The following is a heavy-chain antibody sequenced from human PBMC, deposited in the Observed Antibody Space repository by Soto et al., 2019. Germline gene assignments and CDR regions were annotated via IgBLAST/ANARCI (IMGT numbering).Heavy chain of an antibody. D-gene: IGHD6-13*01. J-gene: IGHJ6*03. Sequence: SETLSLTCTVSGGSISSYYWGWIRQPPGKGLEWIGSIYYSGSTYYNPSLKSRVTISVDTSKNQFSLKLSSVTAADTAVYYCARRNNSSSWYWYYYYYMDVWGKGTTVTVSS. CDR2: IYYSGST. V-gene: IGHV4-39*01. CDR3: ARRNNSSSWYWYYYYYMDV. CDR1: GGSISSYY.